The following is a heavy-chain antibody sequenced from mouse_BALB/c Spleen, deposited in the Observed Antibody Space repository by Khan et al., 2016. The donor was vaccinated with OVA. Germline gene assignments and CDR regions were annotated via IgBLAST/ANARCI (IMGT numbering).Heavy chain of an antibody. CDR1: GYTFTSYV. CDR3: APVGNCYVSFAY. J-gene: IGHJ3*01. Sequence: EVQLQQSGPELVKPGASVKMSCKASGYTFTSYVMHWVKQKPGLGLEWIGYIYPFNDDTKYNEKFKGKATLTSDKSSSTAYMELSSLTSEDSAVYYCAPVGNCYVSFAYWGQGTLVTVSA. D-gene: IGHD1-1*01. CDR2: IYPFNDDT. V-gene: IGHV1S136*01.